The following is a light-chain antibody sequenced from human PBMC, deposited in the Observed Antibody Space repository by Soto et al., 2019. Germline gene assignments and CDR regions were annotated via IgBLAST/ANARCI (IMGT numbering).Light chain of an antibody. CDR1: SSNIGSNT. CDR2: SNN. J-gene: IGLJ2*01. V-gene: IGLV1-44*01. Sequence: SVLTQPPSASGTPGQRVTISCSGSSSNIGSNTVNWYQQLPGTAPKLLIHSNNQRPSGVPDRFSDSKSGTSASLAISGLQSEDEADYYCAAWDDRLNGPVFGGGTQLTVL. CDR3: AAWDDRLNGPV.